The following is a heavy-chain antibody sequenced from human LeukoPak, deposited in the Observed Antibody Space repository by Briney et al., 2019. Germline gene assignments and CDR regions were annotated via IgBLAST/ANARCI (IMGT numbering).Heavy chain of an antibody. CDR3: ARGVLWFGELPNPVDY. CDR1: GFTFSSYW. D-gene: IGHD3-10*01. J-gene: IGHJ4*02. V-gene: IGHV3-74*01. CDR2: INSDGSST. Sequence: PGGSLRLSCAASGFTFSSYWMHWVRQAPGKGLGWVSRINSDGSSTSYADSVKGRFAISRDNAKNTLYLQMNSLRAEDTAVYYCARGVLWFGELPNPVDYWGQGTLVTVSS.